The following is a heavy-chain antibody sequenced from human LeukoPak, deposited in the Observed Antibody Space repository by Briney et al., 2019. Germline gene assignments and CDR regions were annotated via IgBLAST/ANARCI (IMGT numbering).Heavy chain of an antibody. CDR2: IKSKTDGGTT. CDR1: GFTFSNAW. D-gene: IGHD6-13*01. Sequence: GGSLRLSCAASGFTFSNAWMNWVRQAPGKGLEWVGRIKSKTDGGTTDYAAPVKGRFTISRDDSKNTLYLQMNSLKTEDTAVYYCARGPLIAAAGTWWGQGTLLTVSS. J-gene: IGHJ4*02. V-gene: IGHV3-15*07. CDR3: ARGPLIAAAGTW.